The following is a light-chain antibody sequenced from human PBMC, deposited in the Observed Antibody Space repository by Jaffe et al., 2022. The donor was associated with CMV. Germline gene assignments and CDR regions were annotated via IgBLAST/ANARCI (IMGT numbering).Light chain of an antibody. CDR3: QQRYSWPRT. V-gene: IGKV3-11*01. J-gene: IGKJ1*01. CDR1: QSIGTQ. CDR2: DVS. Sequence: EIVLTQSPATLSLSPGERATLSCRASQSIGTQLGWYQQKPGQAPSLLIYDVSNRATGIPARFSGSGSGTDFNLTIRSLDSEDLAVYYCQQRYSWPRTFGQGTKVEIK.